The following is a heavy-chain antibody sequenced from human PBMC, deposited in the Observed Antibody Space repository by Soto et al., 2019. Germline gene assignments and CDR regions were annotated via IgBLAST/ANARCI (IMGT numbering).Heavy chain of an antibody. CDR3: ARAYYYDRSGPFYYFDY. CDR2: IIPIFGTA. D-gene: IGHD3-22*01. Sequence: SVKVSCKASGGTFSSYTISWVRQAPGQGLEWMGGIIPIFGTANYAQKFQGRVTITADESTSTAYMELSSLRSEDTAVYYCARAYYYDRSGPFYYFDYWGQGTLVTVSS. J-gene: IGHJ4*02. V-gene: IGHV1-69*13. CDR1: GGTFSSYT.